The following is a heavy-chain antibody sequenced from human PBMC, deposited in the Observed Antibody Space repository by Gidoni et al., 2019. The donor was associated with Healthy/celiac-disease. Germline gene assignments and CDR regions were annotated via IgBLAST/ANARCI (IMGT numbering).Heavy chain of an antibody. CDR1: GGTFSSYA. D-gene: IGHD3-22*01. CDR3: ARAGEYYYDSSGYYVFDY. V-gene: IGHV1-69*01. Sequence: QVQLVQPGAEVKKPGSSVKVSCKASGGTFSSYAISWVRQAPGQGLEWMGGIIPIFGTANYAQKFQGRVTITADESTSTAYMELSSLRSEDTAVYYCARAGEYYYDSSGYYVFDYWGQGTLVTVSS. J-gene: IGHJ4*02. CDR2: IIPIFGTA.